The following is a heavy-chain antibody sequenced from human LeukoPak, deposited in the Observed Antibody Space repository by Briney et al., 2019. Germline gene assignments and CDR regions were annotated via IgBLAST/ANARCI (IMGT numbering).Heavy chain of an antibody. CDR1: GFTVSSNY. V-gene: IGHV4-39*01. D-gene: IGHD2-8*01. CDR3: ARGPGWTNCFDY. J-gene: IGHJ4*02. Sequence: GSLRLSCAASGFTVSSNYMSWIRQPPGKGLEWIGSIYYNGSTYYSPSLKSRVTISVDTSKNQFSLKLSSVTAADTAVYYCARGPGWTNCFDYWGQGTLVTVSS. CDR2: IYYNGST.